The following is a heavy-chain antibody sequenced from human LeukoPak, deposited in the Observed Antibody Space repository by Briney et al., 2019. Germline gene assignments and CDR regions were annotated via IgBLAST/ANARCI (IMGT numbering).Heavy chain of an antibody. J-gene: IGHJ4*02. D-gene: IGHD7-27*01. Sequence: PGGSLRLSCAASGFTFSSYGMHWVRQAPGKGLEWVAFIRYDGSNKYYADSVKGRFTISRDNSKNTLYLQMNSLRAEDTAVYYCAKDLNWGSGGIDYWGQGTLVTVSS. CDR3: AKDLNWGSGGIDY. CDR1: GFTFSSYG. V-gene: IGHV3-30*02. CDR2: IRYDGSNK.